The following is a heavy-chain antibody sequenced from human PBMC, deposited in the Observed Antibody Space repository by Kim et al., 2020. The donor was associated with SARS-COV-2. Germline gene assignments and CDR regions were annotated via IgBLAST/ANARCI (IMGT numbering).Heavy chain of an antibody. Sequence: SETMSLTCTVSGDSINHYYWTWIRQSPGKRLEWVAYIYHSGGSANYNPSLTSRAAISIDRSKHQFSLKLNSVTPADTAVYYCARLKGELWFAEFWGQGTL. J-gene: IGHJ4*02. CDR1: GDSINHYY. V-gene: IGHV4-59*01. D-gene: IGHD3-10*01. CDR2: IYHSGGSA. CDR3: ARLKGELWFAEF.